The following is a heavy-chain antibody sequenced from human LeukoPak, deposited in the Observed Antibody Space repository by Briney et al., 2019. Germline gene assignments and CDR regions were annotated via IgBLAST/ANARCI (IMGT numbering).Heavy chain of an antibody. J-gene: IGHJ4*02. CDR2: IYYSGST. Sequence: PSETLSLTCTVSGGSISSYYWGWIRQPPGKGLEWIGSIYYSGSTYYNPSLKSRVTISVDTSKNQFSLKLSSVTAADTAVYYCARQKYYDSSGYYYIYFDYWGQGTLVTVSS. V-gene: IGHV4-39*01. CDR1: GGSISSYY. D-gene: IGHD3-22*01. CDR3: ARQKYYDSSGYYYIYFDY.